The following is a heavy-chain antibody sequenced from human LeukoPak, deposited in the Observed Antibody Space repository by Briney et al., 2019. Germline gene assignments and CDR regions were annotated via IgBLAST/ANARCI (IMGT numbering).Heavy chain of an antibody. V-gene: IGHV3-23*01. CDR3: AKDPTTVTAGWFDP. CDR1: GFTFSSYA. D-gene: IGHD4-17*01. CDR2: ISGSGGST. Sequence: QSGGSLRLSCAASGFTFSSYAMSWVRQAPGKGLEWVSAISGSGGSTYYADSVKGRFTISRDNSKNTLYLQMNSLRAEDAAVYYCAKDPTTVTAGWFDPWGQGTLVAVSS. J-gene: IGHJ5*02.